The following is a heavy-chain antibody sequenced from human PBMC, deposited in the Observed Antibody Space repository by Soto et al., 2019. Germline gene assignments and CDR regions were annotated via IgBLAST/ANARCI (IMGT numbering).Heavy chain of an antibody. CDR3: ARAHGVRGDYYYGMDV. CDR2: ISSSSSTI. V-gene: IGHV3-48*02. CDR1: GLTFSSYS. J-gene: IGHJ6*02. Sequence: GSVMLSFAASGLTFSSYSMNLVRQAPGKGLEWVSYISSSSSTIYYADSVKGRFTISRDNAKNSLYLPINSLRDEDTAVSYCARAHGVRGDYYYGMDVWGQGTKVTVYS. D-gene: IGHD3-10*01.